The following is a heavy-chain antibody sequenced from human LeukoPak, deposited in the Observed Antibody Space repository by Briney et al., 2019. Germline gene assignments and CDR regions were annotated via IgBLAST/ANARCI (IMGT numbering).Heavy chain of an antibody. CDR3: AKHGYSNGIYDGFDL. D-gene: IGHD5-18*01. Sequence: QPGGSLRLSCAASGITFNIYAMSWVRQAPGKGLEWVSTMSGSGGSTYYADSVKGRFSVSRDNSKNTVYMQMNSLRAADTAVYYCAKHGYSNGIYDGFDLWGQGTMVTVSS. CDR1: GITFNIYA. CDR2: MSGSGGST. J-gene: IGHJ3*01. V-gene: IGHV3-23*01.